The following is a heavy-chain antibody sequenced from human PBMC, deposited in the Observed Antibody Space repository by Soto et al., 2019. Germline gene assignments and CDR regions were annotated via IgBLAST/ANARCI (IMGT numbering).Heavy chain of an antibody. CDR1: GFTFSDFY. CDR3: ARDAAVYDFLTGLPGSH. Sequence: QVQLVESGGGLVKPGRSLRLSCAASGFTFSDFYMSWIRRAPGKGLEWISYISNTGRTIYYTDSVRGRFTISRDNGKNSLYLQMNNLRVEDTAIYDCARDAAVYDFLTGLPGSHWRPRILVTVSA. V-gene: IGHV3-11*01. D-gene: IGHD3-9*01. J-gene: IGHJ4*02. CDR2: ISNTGRTI.